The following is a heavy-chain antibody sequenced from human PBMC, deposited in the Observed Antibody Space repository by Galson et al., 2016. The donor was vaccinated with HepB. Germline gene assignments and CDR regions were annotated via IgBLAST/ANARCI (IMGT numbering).Heavy chain of an antibody. CDR1: GFTFSRYW. Sequence: SLRLSCAASGFTFSRYWMHWVRQTPERGLVWVSRISGDGSDTSYADSVKGRFTVSRDNAKNTLFLQMNSLRAEDTAVYYCARGDYGAYSPFGMDVWGQGTTVTVSS. J-gene: IGHJ6*02. D-gene: IGHD4-17*01. V-gene: IGHV3-74*01. CDR3: ARGDYGAYSPFGMDV. CDR2: ISGDGSDT.